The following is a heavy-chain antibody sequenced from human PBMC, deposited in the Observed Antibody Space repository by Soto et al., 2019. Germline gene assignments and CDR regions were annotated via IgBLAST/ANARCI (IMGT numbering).Heavy chain of an antibody. CDR2: ISSSSSYI. D-gene: IGHD3-22*01. V-gene: IGHV3-21*01. CDR3: ARVGYYDSSGYLEANFDY. CDR1: GFTFSSYS. J-gene: IGHJ4*02. Sequence: PGGSLRLSGAASGFTFSSYSMNWVRQAPGKGLEWVSSISSSSSYIYYADSVKGRFTISRDNAKNSLYLQMNSLRAEDTAVYYCARVGYYDSSGYLEANFDYWGQGTLVTVSS.